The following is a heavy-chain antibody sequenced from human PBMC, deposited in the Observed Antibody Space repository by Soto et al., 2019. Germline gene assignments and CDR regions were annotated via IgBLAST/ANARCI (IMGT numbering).Heavy chain of an antibody. V-gene: IGHV3-30*03. CDR1: GFTFSSYG. CDR3: ATSSRGIDAFDL. D-gene: IGHD6-6*01. J-gene: IGHJ3*01. CDR2: ISYDGSNK. Sequence: QVQLVESGGGVVQPGRSLRLSCAASGFTFSSYGMHWVRQAPGKGLEWVAVISYDGSNKYYADSVKGRFTISRDNSKNTLYLQMNSLRAEDTAVYYCATSSRGIDAFDLWGQGTMVTVSS.